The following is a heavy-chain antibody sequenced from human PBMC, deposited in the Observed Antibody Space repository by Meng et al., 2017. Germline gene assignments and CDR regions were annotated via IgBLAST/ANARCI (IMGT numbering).Heavy chain of an antibody. V-gene: IGHV3-33*01. CDR3: ARGAGRDATVVTPPGY. CDR2: IWYDGSNK. CDR1: GFTFSSYG. D-gene: IGHD4-23*01. J-gene: IGHJ4*02. Sequence: GGSLRLTCAASGFTFSSYGMHWVRQAPGKGLEWVVVIWYDGSNKYYADSVKGRFTISRDNSKNTRDLQMHSLKAEDTAVYCCARGAGRDATVVTPPGYWGQGTLVTVSS.